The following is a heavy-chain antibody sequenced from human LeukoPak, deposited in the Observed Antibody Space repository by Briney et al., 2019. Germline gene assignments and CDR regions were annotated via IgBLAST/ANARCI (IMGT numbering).Heavy chain of an antibody. CDR3: ARDATPDGVILDY. CDR1: GFTFDDYG. CDR2: INQDGSEE. Sequence: PGGSLRLSCAASGFTFDDYGMSWVRQAPGKGLEWVANINQDGSEEYYVDSLMGRFSISRDNTKKSLYLRMNSLRADDTAVYYCARDATPDGVILDYWGQGALVTVSS. J-gene: IGHJ4*02. D-gene: IGHD2-8*02. V-gene: IGHV3-7*05.